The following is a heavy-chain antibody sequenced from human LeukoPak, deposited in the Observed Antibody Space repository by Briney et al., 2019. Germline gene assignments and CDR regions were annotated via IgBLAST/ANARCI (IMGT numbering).Heavy chain of an antibody. Sequence: VTVSFMASGGTFISYAISGVRQAPGRGGEWMGSIIPILGIANYAQKFQGSVTITADKSTSTAYMELSSLRSEDTAVYYCAGQHFTNAFDIWGQGTMVTVSS. V-gene: IGHV1-69*10. D-gene: IGHD3-3*02. CDR3: AGQHFTNAFDI. J-gene: IGHJ3*02. CDR1: GGTFISYA. CDR2: IIPILGIA.